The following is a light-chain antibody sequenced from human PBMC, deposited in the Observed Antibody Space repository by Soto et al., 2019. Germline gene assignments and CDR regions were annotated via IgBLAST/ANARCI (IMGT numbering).Light chain of an antibody. V-gene: IGLV2-18*02. CDR3: SSFTSRFTFV. CDR1: SSDVGSYDY. CDR2: NVN. Sequence: QSVLIQPPSVSGSPGQSVTISCTGTSSDVGSYDYVSWYQQHPGTVPKPMIYNVNTQPSGVPDRFSGSKSGNTASMTISGLQAEDEADYYCSSFTSRFTFVFGTGTKVT. J-gene: IGLJ1*01.